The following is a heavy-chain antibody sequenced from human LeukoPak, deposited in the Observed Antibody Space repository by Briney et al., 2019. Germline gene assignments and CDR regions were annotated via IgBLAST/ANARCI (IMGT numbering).Heavy chain of an antibody. CDR2: IRFDGSNK. V-gene: IGHV3-30*02. J-gene: IGHJ4*02. CDR1: GFTFSSYA. D-gene: IGHD6-19*01. Sequence: GGSLRLSCAASGFTFSSYAMHWVRQAPGKGLEWVAFIRFDGSNKFYADSVEGRFTISRDNSKNTLYLQMNSLRPDDTAVYYCAKIPSAVPGRGFDYWGQGTLVIVSS. CDR3: AKIPSAVPGRGFDY.